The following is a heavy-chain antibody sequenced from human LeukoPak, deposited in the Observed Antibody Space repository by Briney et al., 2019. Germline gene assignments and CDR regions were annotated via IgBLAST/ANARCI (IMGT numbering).Heavy chain of an antibody. CDR1: GGSFSGYY. CDR3: ARGLGRITMIVVVRYWYFDL. CDR2: INHSGST. D-gene: IGHD3-22*01. V-gene: IGHV4-34*01. Sequence: KTSETLSLTCAVYGGSFSGYYWSWIRQPPGKGPEWIGEINHSGSTNYNPSLKSRVTISVDTSKNQFSLKLSSVTAADTAVYYCARGLGRITMIVVVRYWYFDLWGRGTLVTVSS. J-gene: IGHJ2*01.